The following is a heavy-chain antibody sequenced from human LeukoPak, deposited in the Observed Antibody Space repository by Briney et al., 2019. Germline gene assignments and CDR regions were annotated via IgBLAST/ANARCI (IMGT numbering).Heavy chain of an antibody. V-gene: IGHV4-59*11. J-gene: IGHJ5*02. CDR3: ARVEFAVSSSGYYYERGNWFDP. Sequence: SETLSLTCTVSGGSISSHYWSWIRQPPGKGLEWIGYIYYSGSTNYNPSLKSRVTISVDTSKNQFSLKLSSVTAADTAVYYCARVEFAVSSSGYYYERGNWFDPWGQGTLVTVSS. CDR1: GGSISSHY. CDR2: IYYSGST. D-gene: IGHD3-22*01.